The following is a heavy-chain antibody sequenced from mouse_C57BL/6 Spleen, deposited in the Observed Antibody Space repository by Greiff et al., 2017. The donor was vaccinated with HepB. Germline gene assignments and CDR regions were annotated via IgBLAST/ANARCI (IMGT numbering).Heavy chain of an antibody. CDR3: ARGRDYYGSSYHWYFDV. J-gene: IGHJ1*03. V-gene: IGHV5-4*03. Sequence: DVMLVESGGGLVKPGGSLKLSCAASGFTFSSYAMSWVRQTPEKRLEWVATISDGGSYTYYPDNVKGRFTISRDNAKNNLYLQMSHLKSEDTAMYYCARGRDYYGSSYHWYFDVWGTGTTVTVSS. CDR1: GFTFSSYA. CDR2: ISDGGSYT. D-gene: IGHD1-1*01.